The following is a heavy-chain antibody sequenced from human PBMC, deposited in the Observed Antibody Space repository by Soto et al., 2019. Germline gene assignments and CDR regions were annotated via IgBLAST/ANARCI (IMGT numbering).Heavy chain of an antibody. D-gene: IGHD3-10*01. Sequence: KPSETLSLTCTVSGGSISSYYWSWIRQPPGKGLEWIGYIYYSGSTNYNPSLKSRVTISVDTSKNQFSLKLSSVTTADTAVYYCARDRPGLWFGEWYWFDPWGQGTLVTVSS. CDR2: IYYSGST. V-gene: IGHV4-59*01. J-gene: IGHJ5*02. CDR3: ARDRPGLWFGEWYWFDP. CDR1: GGSISSYY.